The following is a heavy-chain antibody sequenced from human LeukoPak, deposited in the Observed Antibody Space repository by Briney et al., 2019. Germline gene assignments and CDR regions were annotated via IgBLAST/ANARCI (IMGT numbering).Heavy chain of an antibody. J-gene: IGHJ5*01. CDR1: GDTFTGYY. V-gene: IGHV1-2*02. CDR3: ARDLVGATTLTDS. Sequence: ASVKVSCKASGDTFTGYYMHWVRQAPGQGLEWMGWINPNSGGTNYAQKFQGRVTMTRDTSISTAYMELSRLRSDDTAVYYCARDLVGATTLTDSWGQGTLVTVSS. D-gene: IGHD1-26*01. CDR2: INPNSGGT.